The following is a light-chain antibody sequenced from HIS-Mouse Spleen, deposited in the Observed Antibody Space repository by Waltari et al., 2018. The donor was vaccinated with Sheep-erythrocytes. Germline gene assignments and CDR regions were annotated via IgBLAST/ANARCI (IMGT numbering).Light chain of an antibody. CDR2: DVS. Sequence: QSALTQPRSVSGSPGQSVTLSLTGTSSDVGGYNYVPWYQQHPGKAPKLMIYDVSKRPSGVPDRFSGSKSGNTASLTISGLQAEDEADYYCCSYAGSYNHVFATGTKVTVL. J-gene: IGLJ1*01. CDR3: CSYAGSYNHV. V-gene: IGLV2-11*01. CDR1: SSDVGGYNY.